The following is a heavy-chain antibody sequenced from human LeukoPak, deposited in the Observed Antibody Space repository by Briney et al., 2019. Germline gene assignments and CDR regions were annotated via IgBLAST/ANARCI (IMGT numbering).Heavy chain of an antibody. CDR1: GGSFSGYY. J-gene: IGHJ4*02. V-gene: IGHV4-34*01. D-gene: IGHD4-17*01. Sequence: SSETLSLTCAVYGGSFSGYYWSWIRQPPGKGLEWIGEINHSGSTNYNPSLKSRVTISVDTSKNQFSLKLSSVTAADTAVYYCESKYGDYDDYWGQGTLVTVSS. CDR2: INHSGST. CDR3: ESKYGDYDDY.